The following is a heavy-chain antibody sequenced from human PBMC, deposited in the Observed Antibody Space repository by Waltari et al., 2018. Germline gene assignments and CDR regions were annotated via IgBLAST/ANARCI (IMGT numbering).Heavy chain of an antibody. D-gene: IGHD2-15*01. CDR2: IKRHNGNT. J-gene: IGHJ4*02. V-gene: IGHV1-18*04. Sequence: QVQLVQSGNEVMKPGASVKVSCKASGYTFPSHSITWERQAPGQGPEWLGWIKRHNGNTKLAQKVQGRVSLTTDTSTSTAYMDLRSLTSDDTAVYYCARDYCSGDGCSLDCWGQGTVVTV. CDR3: ARDYCSGDGCSLDC. CDR1: GYTFPSHS.